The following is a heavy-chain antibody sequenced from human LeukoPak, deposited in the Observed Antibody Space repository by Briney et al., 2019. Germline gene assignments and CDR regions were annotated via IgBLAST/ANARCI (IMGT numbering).Heavy chain of an antibody. CDR1: GYTLTSYG. D-gene: IGHD6-19*01. CDR3: ARRGGWYFYFDY. CDR2: ISAYNGNT. J-gene: IGHJ4*02. Sequence: ASVKVSCKASGYTLTSYGISWVRQAPGQGLEWMGWISAYNGNTNYAQKLQGRVTMTTDTSTSTAYKELRRRRSDDTAVYYCARRGGWYFYFDYWGQGTLITVSS. V-gene: IGHV1-18*01.